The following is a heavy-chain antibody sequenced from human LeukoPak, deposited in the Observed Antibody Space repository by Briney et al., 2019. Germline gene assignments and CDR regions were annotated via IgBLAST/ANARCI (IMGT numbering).Heavy chain of an antibody. J-gene: IGHJ4*02. CDR1: GGSISSSSYY. CDR2: IYYSGST. Sequence: SETLSLTCTVSGGSISSSSYYWGWIRQPPGKGLEWIGSIYYSGSTYYNPSLKSRVTISVDTSKNQFSLKLSSVTAADTAVYYCARHRRPGYYDSSGYADWGQGTLVTVSS. CDR3: ARHRRPGYYDSSGYAD. V-gene: IGHV4-39*01. D-gene: IGHD3-22*01.